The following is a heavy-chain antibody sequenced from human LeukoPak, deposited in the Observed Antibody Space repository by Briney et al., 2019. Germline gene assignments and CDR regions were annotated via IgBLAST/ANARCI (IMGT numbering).Heavy chain of an antibody. V-gene: IGHV4-39*01. Sequence: SATLSLTRTVAGGSVSSSSYYSGWIRQPPGKGLEWIGSIYYSGSTYYNPCLKSRVTISVDTSKNQFSLKLSSVTAADTAVYYCATDDFWSGYYAHYWGQGTLVTVSS. CDR2: IYYSGST. D-gene: IGHD3-3*01. CDR1: GGSVSSSSYY. J-gene: IGHJ4*02. CDR3: ATDDFWSGYYAHY.